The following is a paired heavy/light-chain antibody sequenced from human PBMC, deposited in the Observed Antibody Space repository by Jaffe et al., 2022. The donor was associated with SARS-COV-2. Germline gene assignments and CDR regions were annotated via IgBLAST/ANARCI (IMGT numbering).Heavy chain of an antibody. V-gene: IGHV4-4*02. CDR3: VGDSGHPPENWFDP. J-gene: IGHJ5*02. Sequence: QVQLQESGPGLVKPSGTLSLTCAVSGGSISSRNWWSWVRQPPGKGLEWIGEIYHSGSTDYSPSLKSRVTISVDKSKNQFSLKLISVTAADTAVYYCVGDSGHPPENWFDPWGQGTLVTVSS. CDR2: IYHSGST. CDR1: GGSISSRNW. D-gene: IGHD2-15*01.
Light chain of an antibody. V-gene: IGKV1-39*01. J-gene: IGKJ4*01. CDR1: QSISTY. CDR2: DAS. CDR3: QQSYNTPRT. Sequence: IQMTQSPSSLSASVGDRVTITCRASQSISTYLNWYQQKPGKAPKVLIFDASSLQSGVPSRFSGSGSGTDFSLTISGLQPEDFATYYCQQSYNTPRTFGGGTKVEIK.